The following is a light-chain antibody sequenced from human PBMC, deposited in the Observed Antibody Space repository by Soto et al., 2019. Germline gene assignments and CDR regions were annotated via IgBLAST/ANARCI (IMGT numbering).Light chain of an antibody. CDR1: QSVLYSSNNMNY. CDR2: WAS. V-gene: IGKV4-1*01. Sequence: DIVMTQSPDSLAVSLGERATINCKSSQSVLYSSNNMNYLAWYQQKPGQPPKLLIYWASTRESGVPARFSGSGSGTDFTLTISSLQAEDVAVYYCQHYYSTPFTFGAGTKVDIK. CDR3: QHYYSTPFT. J-gene: IGKJ3*01.